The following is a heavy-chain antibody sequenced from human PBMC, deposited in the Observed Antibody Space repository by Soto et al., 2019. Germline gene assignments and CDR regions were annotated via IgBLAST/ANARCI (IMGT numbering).Heavy chain of an antibody. J-gene: IGHJ5*02. CDR1: GGSISSSVYY. Sequence: QLQLQESGPGLVKPSETLALICSVSGGSISSSVYYWGWIRQPPGKGLEWIGSIYYSGRTYYNPSLKSRVTISVDTSKNQFSLKLKSMTAADTAVYYCARRNVQNWFDPWGQGTLVTVSS. CDR3: ARRNVQNWFDP. CDR2: IYYSGRT. V-gene: IGHV4-39*01.